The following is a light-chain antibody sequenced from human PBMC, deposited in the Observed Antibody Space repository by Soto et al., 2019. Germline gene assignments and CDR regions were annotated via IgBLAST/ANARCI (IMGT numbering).Light chain of an antibody. Sequence: EVVMTQTPATLSVSPGEGATRSCRASQSVTSNYLAWYQQKPGKAPRLLSHGITNRATGVPDRFSGSGSGTDFTLTISGLEPEDFAVYYCQQYTAWPLTFGQGTKVDI. CDR2: GIT. J-gene: IGKJ1*01. V-gene: IGKV3-20*01. CDR1: QSVTSNY. CDR3: QQYTAWPLT.